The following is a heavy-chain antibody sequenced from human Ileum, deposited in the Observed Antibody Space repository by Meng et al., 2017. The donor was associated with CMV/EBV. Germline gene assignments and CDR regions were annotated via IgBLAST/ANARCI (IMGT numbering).Heavy chain of an antibody. J-gene: IGHJ4*02. CDR2: ITSSSTTI. V-gene: IGHV3-48*04. CDR3: ASGIRLTGR. Sequence: GESLKISCAASGFTFNTYSMNWVRQAPGKGLEWVSYITSSSTTIYYADSVKGRFTISRDNAANTLYLQMNSLSAEDTAVYFCASGIRLTGRWGQGTLVTVSS. CDR1: GFTFNTYS. D-gene: IGHD1-14*01.